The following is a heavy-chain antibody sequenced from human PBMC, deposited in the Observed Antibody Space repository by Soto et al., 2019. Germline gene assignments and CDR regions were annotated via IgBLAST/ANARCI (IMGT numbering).Heavy chain of an antibody. CDR3: SRGVHYYGSGSYRIPGDY. CDR1: GYTFTGYY. V-gene: IGHV1-2*04. D-gene: IGHD3-10*01. CDR2: INPNSGGT. Sequence: QVQLVQSGAEVKKPGASVKVSCKASGYTFTGYYMHWVRQAPGQGLEWMGWINPNSGGTNYAQKFQGWVTMTRDTSISTSYMALSRLRSDDTAVYYCSRGVHYYGSGSYRIPGDYWGQGTLVTVSS. J-gene: IGHJ4*02.